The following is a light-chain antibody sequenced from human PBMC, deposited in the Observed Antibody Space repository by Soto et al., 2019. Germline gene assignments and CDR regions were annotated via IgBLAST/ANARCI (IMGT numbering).Light chain of an antibody. CDR1: QSVSSY. V-gene: IGKV3-11*01. Sequence: EIVLTQSPATLSLSPGERATLSCRASQSVSSYLAWYQQKPGQAPRLLIYDASNRATGIPARFSGSGSGTDFTLTISSLEPEDFAVYYCPQRSNWPLTFGPGTKVDSK. CDR3: PQRSNWPLT. CDR2: DAS. J-gene: IGKJ3*01.